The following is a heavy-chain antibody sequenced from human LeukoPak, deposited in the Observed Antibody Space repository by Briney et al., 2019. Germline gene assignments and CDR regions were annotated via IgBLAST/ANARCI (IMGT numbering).Heavy chain of an antibody. J-gene: IGHJ4*02. Sequence: ASVKVSCKASGYTFTGYYIHWVRQAPGQGLEWMGWINSNSGGTHYAQKFQGRVTMTRDTSISTAYMELSSLKSDDTAVYQCERENSGYYDYWGQGTLVTVSS. CDR2: INSNSGGT. CDR3: ERENSGYYDY. D-gene: IGHD3-22*01. V-gene: IGHV1-2*02. CDR1: GYTFTGYY.